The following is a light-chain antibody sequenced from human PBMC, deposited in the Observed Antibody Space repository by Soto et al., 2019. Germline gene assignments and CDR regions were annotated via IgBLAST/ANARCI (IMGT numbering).Light chain of an antibody. CDR1: QSVLSSANVDSY. V-gene: IGKV4-1*01. Sequence: IIVMPSSAALPLVPKGRTSINCKSSQSVLSSANVDSYLAWYQHKPGQPPKFLISCASTGDSGVPDRFSGSGSRTEFTLTISSLQSEDGAIYYCQQYYTWPLTFGGGTKVDIK. J-gene: IGKJ4*01. CDR2: CAS. CDR3: QQYYTWPLT.